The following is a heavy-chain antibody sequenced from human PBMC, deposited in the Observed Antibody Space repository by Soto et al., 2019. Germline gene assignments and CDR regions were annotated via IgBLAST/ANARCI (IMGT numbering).Heavy chain of an antibody. CDR1: GFSFGTYT. CDR2: LSDSVGTT. J-gene: IGHJ4*02. V-gene: IGHV3-23*01. D-gene: IGHD1-1*01. Sequence: GGSLRLSCAVSGFSFGTYTVNWVRQAPGMGLEWVSGLSDSVGTTHYAYSVKGRFTISRDKSKNTLYLQMNNLRAEDTAVYYCAKHLIGGRLQPPFDLWGQGTPVTVSS. CDR3: AKHLIGGRLQPPFDL.